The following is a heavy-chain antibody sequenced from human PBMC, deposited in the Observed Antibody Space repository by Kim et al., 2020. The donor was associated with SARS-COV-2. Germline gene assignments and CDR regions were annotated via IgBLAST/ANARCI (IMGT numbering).Heavy chain of an antibody. CDR3: AGDYPTGRYFDWLPSTSTRDAFDI. CDR1: GGSISSSSYY. J-gene: IGHJ3*02. Sequence: SETLSLTCTVSGGSISSSSYYWGWIRQPPGKGLEWIGSIYYSGSTYYNPSLKSRVTISVDTSKNQFSLKLSSVTAADTAVYYCAGDYPTGRYFDWLPSTSTRDAFDIWGQGTMVTVSS. CDR2: IYYSGST. D-gene: IGHD3-9*01. V-gene: IGHV4-39*07.